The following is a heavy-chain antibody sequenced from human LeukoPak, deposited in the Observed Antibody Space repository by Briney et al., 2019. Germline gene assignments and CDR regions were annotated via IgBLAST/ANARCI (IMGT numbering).Heavy chain of an antibody. CDR1: GFTFSSYE. CDR3: AKDLKVKDAFDI. V-gene: IGHV3-48*03. CDR2: ISSSGSTI. J-gene: IGHJ3*02. Sequence: PGGSLRLSCAASGFTFSSYEMNWVRQAPGKGLEWVSYISSSGSTIYYADSVKGRFTISRDNSKNTLYLQMNSLRAEDTAVYYCAKDLKVKDAFDIWGQGTMVTVSS. D-gene: IGHD3-22*01.